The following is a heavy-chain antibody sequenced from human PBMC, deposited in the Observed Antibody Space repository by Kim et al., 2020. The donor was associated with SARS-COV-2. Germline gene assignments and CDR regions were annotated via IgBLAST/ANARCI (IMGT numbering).Heavy chain of an antibody. D-gene: IGHD6-6*01. V-gene: IGHV4-34*01. J-gene: IGHJ5*02. CDR2: INHSGST. Sequence: SETLSLTCAVYGGSFSGYYWSWIRQPPGKGLEWIGEINHSGSTNYNPSLKSRVTISVDTSKNQFSLKLSSVTAADTAVYYCARVGAARQPTFWFDPWGQGTLVTVSS. CDR3: ARVGAARQPTFWFDP. CDR1: GGSFSGYY.